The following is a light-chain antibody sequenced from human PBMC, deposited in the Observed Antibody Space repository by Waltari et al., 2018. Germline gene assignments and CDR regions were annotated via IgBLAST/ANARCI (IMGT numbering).Light chain of an antibody. CDR2: DVS. V-gene: IGLV2-14*01. CDR1: SSDVGGYNY. Sequence: SALTQPASVSGSPGQSITISCTGTSSDVGGYNYFSWYQQHPGKAPKLMIYDVSKRPSGVSNRFSGSKSGNTASLTISGLQAEDEADYYCSSYTSSSTYVFGTGTKVTVL. CDR3: SSYTSSSTYV. J-gene: IGLJ1*01.